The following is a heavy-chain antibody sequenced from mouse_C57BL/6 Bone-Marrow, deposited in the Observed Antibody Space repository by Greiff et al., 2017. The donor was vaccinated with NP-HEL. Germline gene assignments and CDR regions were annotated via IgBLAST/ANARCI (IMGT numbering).Heavy chain of an antibody. CDR3: ARVTTVVATGFDY. D-gene: IGHD1-1*01. CDR2: ISYDGSN. V-gene: IGHV3-6*01. J-gene: IGHJ2*01. CDR1: GYSITSGYY. Sequence: DVKLQESGPGLVKPSQSLSLTCSVTGYSITSGYYWNWIRQFPGNKLEWMGYISYDGSNNYNPSLKNRISITRDTSKNQFFLKLNSVTTEDTATYYCARVTTVVATGFDYWGQGTTLTVSS.